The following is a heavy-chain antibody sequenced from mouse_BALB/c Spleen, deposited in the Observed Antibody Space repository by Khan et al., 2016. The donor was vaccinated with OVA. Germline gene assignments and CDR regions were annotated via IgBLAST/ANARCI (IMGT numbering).Heavy chain of an antibody. CDR3: ARIKKIVATYFDY. D-gene: IGHD1-1*01. V-gene: IGHV1S81*02. Sequence: QVQLQQSGAELVKAGASVKMSCKASGYTFTSYWMHWVKQRLGQGLEWFAETNPTNGRTYYNEKFKSKATLTVDKSSSTAYMLLSGPTFEDSAVYYWARIKKIVATYFDYWGQGTTLTVS. CDR2: TNPTNGRT. J-gene: IGHJ2*01. CDR1: GYTFTSYW.